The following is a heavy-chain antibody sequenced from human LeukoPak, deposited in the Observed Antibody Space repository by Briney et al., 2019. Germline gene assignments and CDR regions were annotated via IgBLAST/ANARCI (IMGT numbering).Heavy chain of an antibody. D-gene: IGHD3-22*01. Sequence: ASVKVSCKASGYTFTSYYMHWVRQAPGQGLEWMGIINPSGGSTSYAQKLQGRVTMTTDTSTSTAYMELRSLRSDDTAVYYCARVVSTPPPDYWGQGTLVTVSS. V-gene: IGHV1-46*01. J-gene: IGHJ4*02. CDR3: ARVVSTPPPDY. CDR2: INPSGGST. CDR1: GYTFTSYY.